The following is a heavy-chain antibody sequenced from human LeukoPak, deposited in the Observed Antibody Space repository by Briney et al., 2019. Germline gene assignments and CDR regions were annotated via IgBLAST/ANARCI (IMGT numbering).Heavy chain of an antibody. D-gene: IGHD2-2*01. Sequence: GRSPRLSCAASGFTFSSYGMHWVRQAPGKGLEWVAVIWYDGSNKYYADSVKGRFTISRDNSKNTLYLQMNSLRAEDTAVYYCARGRLGYCSSTSCYGSSHYYYYMDVWGKGTTVTVSS. V-gene: IGHV3-33*01. CDR2: IWYDGSNK. CDR3: ARGRLGYCSSTSCYGSSHYYYYMDV. CDR1: GFTFSSYG. J-gene: IGHJ6*03.